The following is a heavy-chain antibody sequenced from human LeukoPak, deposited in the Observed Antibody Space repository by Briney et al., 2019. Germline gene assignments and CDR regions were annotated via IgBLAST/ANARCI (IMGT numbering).Heavy chain of an antibody. CDR2: IYYSGST. V-gene: IGHV4-39*01. CDR1: GGSISSSSYY. Sequence: SETLSLTCTVSGGSISSSSYYWGWIRQPPGKGLEWIGSIYYSGSTYYNPSLKSRGTISVDTSKNQFSLKLSSVTAADTAVYYCARRSFEHSSGYYSRGAFAIWGQGAMVTISS. J-gene: IGHJ3*02. CDR3: ARRSFEHSSGYYSRGAFAI. D-gene: IGHD3-22*01.